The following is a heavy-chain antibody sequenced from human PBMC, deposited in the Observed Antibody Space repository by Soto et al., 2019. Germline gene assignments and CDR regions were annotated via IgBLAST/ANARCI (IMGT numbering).Heavy chain of an antibody. CDR3: ARVGSQSTVTTRCWFDP. V-gene: IGHV4-31*03. Sequence: QVQLQESGPGLVKPSQTLSLTCTVSGGSISSGGYYWSWIRQHPGKGLEWIGYIYYSGSTYYNPSLKSRVTISVDMSKNQFSLKLSSVTAADTAVYYCARVGSQSTVTTRCWFDPWGQGTLVTVSS. CDR1: GGSISSGGYY. J-gene: IGHJ5*02. D-gene: IGHD4-17*01. CDR2: IYYSGST.